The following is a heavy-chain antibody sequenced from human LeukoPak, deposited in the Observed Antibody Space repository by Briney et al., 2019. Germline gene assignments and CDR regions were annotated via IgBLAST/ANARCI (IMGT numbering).Heavy chain of an antibody. Sequence: NPGGSLRLSCAASGFTFSNYAMSWVRQAPGKGLEWVSSISSSSNYIYYADSVKGRFTISRDNAKNSLYLQMNSLRAEDTAVYYCARDRAGVWFDPWGQGTLVTVSS. J-gene: IGHJ5*02. D-gene: IGHD6-13*01. CDR2: ISSSSNYI. V-gene: IGHV3-21*01. CDR1: GFTFSNYA. CDR3: ARDRAGVWFDP.